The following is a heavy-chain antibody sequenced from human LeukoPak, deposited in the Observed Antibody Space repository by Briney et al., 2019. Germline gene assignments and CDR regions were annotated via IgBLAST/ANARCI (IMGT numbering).Heavy chain of an antibody. V-gene: IGHV4-39*07. CDR1: SGSISTSNYY. CDR2: IFYSGST. Sequence: SDTLSLTCTVSSGSISTSNYYWGWVRQPPGKALEWIGNIFYSGSTYYSPSLKSRVTISLDTSRNQFSLKLNSVTAADTAVYYCAKSNGYGLMDIWGQGTMVTVSS. J-gene: IGHJ3*02. D-gene: IGHD3-22*01. CDR3: AKSNGYGLMDI.